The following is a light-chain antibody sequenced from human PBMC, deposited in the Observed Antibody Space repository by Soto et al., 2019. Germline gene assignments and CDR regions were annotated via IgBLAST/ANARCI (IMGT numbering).Light chain of an antibody. CDR2: DAS. CDR3: QQYSSYSRT. CDR1: QSISGW. V-gene: IGKV1-5*01. J-gene: IGKJ1*01. Sequence: DIQMSQSPSTLSANAGDRATITCRASQSISGWLAWYQQKPGQAPRLLIYDASNWETGVPSRFSGSGSGTEFTLTISNLEPDDFAIYYCQQYSSYSRTFGQGTKVDIK.